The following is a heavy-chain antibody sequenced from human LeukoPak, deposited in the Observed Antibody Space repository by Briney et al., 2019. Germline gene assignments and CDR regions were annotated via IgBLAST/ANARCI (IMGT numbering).Heavy chain of an antibody. Sequence: PGGSLRLSCAASGFSFSTYWMSWVRQAPGRELEWVANIKSDGSDKYYVASVKGRFTIFRDNGRNSLDLQMNGLRAEEPPVYYCARQLLITVTTFDYWGQGTLVTVSS. V-gene: IGHV3-7*05. CDR1: GFSFSTYW. CDR2: IKSDGSDK. CDR3: ARQLLITVTTFDY. J-gene: IGHJ4*02. D-gene: IGHD4-17*01.